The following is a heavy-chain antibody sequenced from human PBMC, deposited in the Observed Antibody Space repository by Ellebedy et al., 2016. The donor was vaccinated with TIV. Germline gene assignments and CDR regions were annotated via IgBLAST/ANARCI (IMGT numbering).Heavy chain of an antibody. CDR2: INPNSGGP. J-gene: IGHJ4*02. CDR1: GYTFTGYY. CDR3: ARDSNYYGSGSHYNAYDS. D-gene: IGHD3-10*01. Sequence: AASVKVSCKASGYTFTGYYMHWVRQAPGQGLEWMGWINPNSGGPSYAQKFQGRVTMTRDTSITTAYMELSRLRSDDTAVYYCARDSNYYGSGSHYNAYDSWGQGTLVTVSS. V-gene: IGHV1-2*02.